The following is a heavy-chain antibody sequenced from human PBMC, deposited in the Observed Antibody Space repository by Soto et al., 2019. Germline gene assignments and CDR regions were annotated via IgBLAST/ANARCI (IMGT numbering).Heavy chain of an antibody. Sequence: GGSLRLSCAASGFTFSSYAIHWVRQAPGKGLEWVAIIWFDGSNKYYADSVKGRFSISRDNSKNTLFLQMDSLRAEDTAVYYCARGQLPAATTYFDFWGQGTLVTVSS. CDR3: ARGQLPAATTYFDF. CDR2: IWFDGSNK. V-gene: IGHV3-33*01. D-gene: IGHD2-15*01. J-gene: IGHJ4*02. CDR1: GFTFSSYA.